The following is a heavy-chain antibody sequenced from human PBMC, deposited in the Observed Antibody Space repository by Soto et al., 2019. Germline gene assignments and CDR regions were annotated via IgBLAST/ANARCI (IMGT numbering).Heavy chain of an antibody. CDR1: GYTFTSYD. J-gene: IGHJ4*02. D-gene: IGHD2-15*01. Sequence: ASVKVSCKASGYTFTSYDINWVRQATGQGREWMGWMNPNSGNTGYAQKFQGRVTMTRNTSISTAYMELSSLRSEDTAVYYCARGGSECSGGNCYAGYWGQGTLVTVSS. CDR2: MNPNSGNT. CDR3: ARGGSECSGGNCYAGY. V-gene: IGHV1-8*01.